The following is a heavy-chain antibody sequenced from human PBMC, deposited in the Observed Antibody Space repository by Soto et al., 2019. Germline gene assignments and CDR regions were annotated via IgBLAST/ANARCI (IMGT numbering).Heavy chain of an antibody. Sequence: EVQLVESGGGLVQPGGSLRLSCAASGFTFSRYSMNWVRQAPGKGLEWVSYISSSSNSIYYADSVKGRFTISRDNAKNSLYLQMNSLRAEXTXVXXXXSPXXXXXXSCIRXXQGTLVTVSS. CDR2: ISSSSNSI. CDR3: XSPXXXXXXSCIR. V-gene: IGHV3-48*01. D-gene: IGHD2-2*01. J-gene: IGHJ4*02. CDR1: GFTFSRYS.